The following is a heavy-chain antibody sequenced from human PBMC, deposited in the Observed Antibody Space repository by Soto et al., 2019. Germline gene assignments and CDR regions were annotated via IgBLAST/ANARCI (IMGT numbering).Heavy chain of an antibody. J-gene: IGHJ4*02. CDR3: ARGGDGDY. CDR1: GYTFTSYG. D-gene: IGHD3-16*01. V-gene: IGHV1-18*01. Sequence: QVHLVQSGAEVKKPGASVKVSCKASGYTFTSYGITWVRQAPGQGLEWKGWISAHNGNTDYAQKLQGRVVVTRDTSTSTAYMELRSLISDDTAVYYCARGGDGDYWGQGALVTVSS. CDR2: ISAHNGNT.